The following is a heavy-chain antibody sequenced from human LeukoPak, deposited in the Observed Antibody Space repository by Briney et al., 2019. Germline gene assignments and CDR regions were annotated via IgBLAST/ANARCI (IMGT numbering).Heavy chain of an antibody. CDR1: GFTFSSYW. J-gene: IGHJ4*02. CDR2: IKQDGSEK. Sequence: PGGSLRLSCAASGFTFSSYWMSWVRQAPGKGLEWVANIKQDGSEKYYVDSVKGRFTISRDNAKTSLYLQMNSLRAEDTAVYYCARDSEGLLRGAYFDYWGQGTLVTVPS. D-gene: IGHD3-3*01. V-gene: IGHV3-7*01. CDR3: ARDSEGLLRGAYFDY.